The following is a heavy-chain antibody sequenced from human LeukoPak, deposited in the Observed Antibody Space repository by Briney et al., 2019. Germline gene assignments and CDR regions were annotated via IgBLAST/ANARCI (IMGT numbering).Heavy chain of an antibody. CDR3: ARFRTTWDDAFDI. CDR2: INPSGGST. V-gene: IGHV1-46*01. D-gene: IGHD2-2*01. Sequence: GASVKVSCKASGYTFTSYYMHWVRQAPGQGLEWMGIINPSGGSTSYAQKFQGRVTMTRDMSTSTVYMELSSLRSEDTAVYYCARFRTTWDDAFDIWGQGTMVTVTS. CDR1: GYTFTSYY. J-gene: IGHJ3*02.